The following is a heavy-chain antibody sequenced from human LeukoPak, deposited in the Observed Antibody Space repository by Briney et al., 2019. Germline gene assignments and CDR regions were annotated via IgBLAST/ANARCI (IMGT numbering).Heavy chain of an antibody. CDR3: AKAYYYDSSGPIDY. CDR2: ISWNSGSI. D-gene: IGHD3-22*01. V-gene: IGHV3-9*01. J-gene: IGHJ4*02. CDR1: GFTFDDYA. Sequence: GGSLRLSCAASGFTFDDYAMHWVRQAPGKGLEWVSGISWNSGSIGYADSVKGRFTISRDNAKNSLYLQMNSLRAEDTALYYCAKAYYYDSSGPIDYWGQGTLVTVSS.